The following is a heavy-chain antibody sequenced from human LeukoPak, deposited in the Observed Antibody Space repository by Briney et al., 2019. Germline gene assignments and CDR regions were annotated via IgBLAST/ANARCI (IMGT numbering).Heavy chain of an antibody. D-gene: IGHD5-12*01. CDR2: VSGSGGST. J-gene: IGHJ4*02. Sequence: GGSLRLSCAASGFTFSSYAMSWVRQAPGKGLEWVSGVSGSGGSTCYADSVKGRFTISRDNSKNTLYLQMNSLRAEDTAVYYYAKDLDIVATITGNWGQGTLVTVSS. V-gene: IGHV3-23*01. CDR1: GFTFSSYA. CDR3: AKDLDIVATITGN.